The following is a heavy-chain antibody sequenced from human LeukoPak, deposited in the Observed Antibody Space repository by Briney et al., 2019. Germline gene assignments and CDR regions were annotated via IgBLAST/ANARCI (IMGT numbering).Heavy chain of an antibody. CDR2: ISSSSSTI. CDR1: GFAFSSYS. V-gene: IGHV3-48*04. CDR3: ARHYSPGIAVAGEMDY. Sequence: GGSLRLSCAASGFAFSSYSMNWVRQAPGKGLEWVSYISSSSSTIYYADSVKGRFTISRDNAKNSLYLQMNSLRAEDTAVYYCARHYSPGIAVAGEMDYWGQGTLVTVSS. D-gene: IGHD6-19*01. J-gene: IGHJ4*02.